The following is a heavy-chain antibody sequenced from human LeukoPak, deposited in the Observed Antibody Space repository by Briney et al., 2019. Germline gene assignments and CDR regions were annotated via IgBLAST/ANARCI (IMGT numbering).Heavy chain of an antibody. CDR1: GGSISSSSYY. CDR3: ARGGPYYYGSGPFGFDP. Sequence: SETLSLTCTVSGGSISSSSYYWGWIRQPPGKGLEWIGSIYYSGSTYYNPSLKSRVTISVDTSKNQFSLKLSSVTAADTAVYYCARGGPYYYGSGPFGFDPWGQGTLVTVSS. CDR2: IYYSGST. V-gene: IGHV4-39*01. D-gene: IGHD3-10*01. J-gene: IGHJ5*02.